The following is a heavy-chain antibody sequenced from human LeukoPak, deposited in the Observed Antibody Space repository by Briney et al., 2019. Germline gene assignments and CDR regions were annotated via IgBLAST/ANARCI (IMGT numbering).Heavy chain of an antibody. V-gene: IGHV1-69*05. D-gene: IGHD6-13*01. CDR3: ARGYQQHLYLYYFDY. CDR2: IIPIFGTA. J-gene: IGHJ4*02. Sequence: SVKVSCKASGGTFSSYAISWVRQAPGQGLEWMGGIIPIFGTANYAQKFQGRVTITTDESTSTAYMELRSLRSDDTAVYYCARGYQQHLYLYYFDYWGQGTLVSVSS. CDR1: GGTFSSYA.